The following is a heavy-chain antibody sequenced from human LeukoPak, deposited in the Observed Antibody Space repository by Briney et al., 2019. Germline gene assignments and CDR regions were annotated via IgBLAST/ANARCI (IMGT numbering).Heavy chain of an antibody. Sequence: ASVKVSCEASGYKFNTYGISWVRQAPGQGLEWMGWISAYNGKTDYAQKFQGRVTMTTDTSTSTAYMELRSLRSDDTAVYYCARPDYGGNRGAFDIWGQGTMVTVSS. CDR1: GYKFNTYG. CDR3: ARPDYGGNRGAFDI. J-gene: IGHJ3*02. D-gene: IGHD4-23*01. V-gene: IGHV1-18*01. CDR2: ISAYNGKT.